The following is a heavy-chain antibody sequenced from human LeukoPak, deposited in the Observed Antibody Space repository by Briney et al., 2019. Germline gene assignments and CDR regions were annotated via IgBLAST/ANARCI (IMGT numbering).Heavy chain of an antibody. D-gene: IGHD6-6*01. V-gene: IGHV1-24*01. CDR3: ATTSIAAPDSPPFDY. Sequence: GVSVKVSCKVSGYTLTELSMHWVRQAPGKGLEWMGGFDPEDGETIYAQKFQGRVTMTEDTSTDTAYMELSSLRSEDTAVYYCATTSIAAPDSPPFDYWGQGTLVTVSS. CDR1: GYTLTELS. J-gene: IGHJ4*02. CDR2: FDPEDGET.